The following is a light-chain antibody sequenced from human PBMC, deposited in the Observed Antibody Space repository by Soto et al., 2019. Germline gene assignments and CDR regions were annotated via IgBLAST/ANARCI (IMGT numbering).Light chain of an antibody. Sequence: DLQMSSSPSSLSASVGDRVPITCQASQDISNYLNWYQQKPGKATKLLIYDASNLETGVPSRFSGSGSGTDFTFTISSLQPEEIATYYCQQYDNLPLTVGGGTKVDIK. CDR1: QDISNY. J-gene: IGKJ4*01. CDR3: QQYDNLPLT. V-gene: IGKV1-33*01. CDR2: DAS.